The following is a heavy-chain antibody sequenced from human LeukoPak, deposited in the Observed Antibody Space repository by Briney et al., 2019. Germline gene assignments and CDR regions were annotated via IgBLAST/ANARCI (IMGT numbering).Heavy chain of an antibody. CDR2: IYYSGST. Sequence: SETLSLTCTVSGGSISSSSYYWGWIRQSPGKGLEWIGSIYYSGSTYYNPSLKSRVTISVDTSKNQFSLKLSSVTAADTAVYYCARTAAAGTGARDYYYYGMDVWGQGTTVTVSS. CDR3: ARTAAAGTGARDYYYYGMDV. D-gene: IGHD6-13*01. V-gene: IGHV4-39*01. J-gene: IGHJ6*02. CDR1: GGSISSSSYY.